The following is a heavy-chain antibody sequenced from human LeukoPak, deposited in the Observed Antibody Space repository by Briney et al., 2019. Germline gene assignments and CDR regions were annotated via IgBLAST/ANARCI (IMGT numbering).Heavy chain of an antibody. V-gene: IGHV4-39*01. CDR2: IYYSETT. CDR3: ARQRADYFYYYVDV. D-gene: IGHD3-9*01. Sequence: SETLSLTCTVSGGSIGTTNYYWGWLRQPPGKGLEWIESIYYSETTYDNPSLESRVTISIETSKNQFSLKLSSVTAADTAVYYCARQRADYFYYYVDVWGKGTTVTVS. J-gene: IGHJ6*03. CDR1: GGSIGTTNYY.